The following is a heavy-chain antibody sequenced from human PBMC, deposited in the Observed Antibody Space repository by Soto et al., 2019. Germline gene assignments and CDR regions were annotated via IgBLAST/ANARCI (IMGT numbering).Heavy chain of an antibody. CDR1: GFTFNTFA. Sequence: EVLLLGSGGGLVQSGGSLRLSCAASGFTFNTFAMTWVRQAPGKGLEWVSALSGSGSLSYYADSVKGRFTISRDNSKNTMYLQMNNLRVDETAVYFCARDRGGALDSWGQGTLVTVSS. CDR2: LSGSGSLS. CDR3: ARDRGGALDS. V-gene: IGHV3-23*01. D-gene: IGHD2-15*01. J-gene: IGHJ4*02.